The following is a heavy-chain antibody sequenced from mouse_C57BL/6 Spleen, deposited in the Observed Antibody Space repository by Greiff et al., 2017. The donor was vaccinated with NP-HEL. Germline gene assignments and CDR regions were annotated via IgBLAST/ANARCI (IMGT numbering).Heavy chain of an antibody. CDR3: ASHYYGSSYAGGFDY. CDR2: IDPANGNT. Sequence: VQLQQSVAELVRPGASVKLSCTASGFNIKNTYMHWVKQRPEQGLEWIGRIDPANGNTKYAPKFQGKATITADTSSNTAYLQISSLTSEDTAIYYCASHYYGSSYAGGFDYWGQGTTLTVSS. J-gene: IGHJ2*01. V-gene: IGHV14-3*01. D-gene: IGHD1-1*01. CDR1: GFNIKNTY.